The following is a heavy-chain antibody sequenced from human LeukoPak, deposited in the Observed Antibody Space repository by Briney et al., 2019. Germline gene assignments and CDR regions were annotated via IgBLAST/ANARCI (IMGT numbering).Heavy chain of an antibody. CDR2: INPNSGGT. V-gene: IGHV1-2*02. D-gene: IGHD1-20*01. J-gene: IGHJ6*02. CDR1: GYPFTGYY. Sequence: ASVKVSCKASGYPFTGYYMHWVRQAPGQGLEWMGWINPNSGGTNYAQKFQGRVTMTRDTSISTAYMELSRLRSDDTAVYYCAREGISGTAPNYYYYCMDVWGQGTTVTVSS. CDR3: AREGISGTAPNYYYYCMDV.